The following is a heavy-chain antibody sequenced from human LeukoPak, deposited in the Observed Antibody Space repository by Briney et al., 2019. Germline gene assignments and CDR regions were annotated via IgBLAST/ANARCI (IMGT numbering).Heavy chain of an antibody. CDR2: IGTSSSAI. CDR1: GFTFSSCG. D-gene: IGHD2/OR15-2a*01. CDR3: ARDCLTTISCVAR. J-gene: IGHJ4*02. V-gene: IGHV3-48*01. Sequence: PGGSLRLSCAASGFTFSSCGMNWVRQAPGKGLEWVSYIGTSSSAIYYADSVKGRFTISRDNAKKSLYLQINSLRAEDTAVYYRARDCLTTISCVARWGQGTLVTVSS.